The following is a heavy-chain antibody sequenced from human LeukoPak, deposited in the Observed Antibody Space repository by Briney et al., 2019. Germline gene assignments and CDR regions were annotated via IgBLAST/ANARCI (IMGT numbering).Heavy chain of an antibody. CDR1: GFTVSSNY. D-gene: IGHD6-13*01. Sequence: GGSLRLSCAASGFTVSSNYMSWVRQAPGKGLEWVSVIYSGGSTYYADFVKGRFTISRDNSKNTLYLQMNSLRAEDTAVYYCARGLIAASGTDIWGLGTMVTVSS. V-gene: IGHV3-66*02. J-gene: IGHJ3*02. CDR2: IYSGGST. CDR3: ARGLIAASGTDI.